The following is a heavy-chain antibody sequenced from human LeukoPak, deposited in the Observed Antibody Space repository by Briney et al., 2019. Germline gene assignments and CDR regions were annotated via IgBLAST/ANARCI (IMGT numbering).Heavy chain of an antibody. CDR2: IYYSGST. CDR3: ARPGPRGSAPDAFDI. Sequence: PSETLTLTCTVSGGSISSSSYYWGWIRQPPGKGLEWIGSIYYSGSTYYNPSLKSRVTISVDTSKNQFSLKLSSVTAADTAVYYCARPGPRGSAPDAFDIWGQGTMVTVSS. J-gene: IGHJ3*02. D-gene: IGHD2-15*01. V-gene: IGHV4-39*01. CDR1: GGSISSSSYY.